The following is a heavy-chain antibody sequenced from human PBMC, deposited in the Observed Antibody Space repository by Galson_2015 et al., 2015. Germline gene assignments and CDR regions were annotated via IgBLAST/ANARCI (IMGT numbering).Heavy chain of an antibody. D-gene: IGHD6-13*01. J-gene: IGHJ3*02. V-gene: IGHV4-4*09. Sequence: PSLKSRVLISVDTSKNQLSLKLSSVTAADTAVYYCARNLIAAAGDAFDIWGQGTMVTVSS. CDR3: ARNLIAAAGDAFDI.